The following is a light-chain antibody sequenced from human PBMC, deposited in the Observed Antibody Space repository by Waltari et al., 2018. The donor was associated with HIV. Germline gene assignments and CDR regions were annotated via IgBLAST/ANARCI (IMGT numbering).Light chain of an antibody. CDR1: SSDVGSYKL. Sequence: QSALTQPASVSGSPGQSITISCTGTSSDVGSYKLVSWYQQHPGKAPKLMIYEVSKRPSGVSNRFSGSKSGNTASLTISGLQAEDEADYYCCSYAGSSTFWVFGGGTKLTVL. J-gene: IGLJ3*02. CDR3: CSYAGSSTFWV. CDR2: EVS. V-gene: IGLV2-23*02.